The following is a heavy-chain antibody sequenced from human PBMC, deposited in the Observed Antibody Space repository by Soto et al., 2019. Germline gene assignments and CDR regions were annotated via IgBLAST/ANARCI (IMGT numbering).Heavy chain of an antibody. J-gene: IGHJ4*02. Sequence: GGSLRLSCAASGFTFDDYGMSWARQAPGKGLEWVSGVNWNGGSTGYADSVKGRFTISRDNAKNSLYLQMNSLRAEDTAFYYCVRGASLNFDYWGQGTLVTVS. D-gene: IGHD1-26*01. V-gene: IGHV3-20*04. CDR2: VNWNGGST. CDR3: VRGASLNFDY. CDR1: GFTFDDYG.